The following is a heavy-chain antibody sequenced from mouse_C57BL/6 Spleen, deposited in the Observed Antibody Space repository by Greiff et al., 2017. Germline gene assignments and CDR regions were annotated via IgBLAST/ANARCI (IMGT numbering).Heavy chain of an antibody. J-gene: IGHJ2*01. Sequence: QVQLKQSGPELVKPGASVKISCKASGYAFSSSWMNWVKQRPGKGLEWIGRIYPGDGDTNYNGKFKGKATLTADKSSSTAYMQLRSLTSEDSAVYCCARRGRPYFDYWGQGTTLTVSS. CDR1: GYAFSSSW. V-gene: IGHV1-82*01. D-gene: IGHD1-2*01. CDR3: ARRGRPYFDY. CDR2: IYPGDGDT.